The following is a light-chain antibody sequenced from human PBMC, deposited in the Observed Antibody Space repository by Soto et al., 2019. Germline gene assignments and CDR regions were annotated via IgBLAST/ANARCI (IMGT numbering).Light chain of an antibody. CDR2: DAS. Sequence: EIVMTQSPATLSVSPGDRATLSCRASQSVENDLAWYQQKPGQPPRLLIYDASTRATGIPARFSGSQSGTEFTLTISSLLSEDFAVYSCQQYNNWPLTFGGGTKVEIK. J-gene: IGKJ4*01. CDR1: QSVEND. V-gene: IGKV3D-15*01. CDR3: QQYNNWPLT.